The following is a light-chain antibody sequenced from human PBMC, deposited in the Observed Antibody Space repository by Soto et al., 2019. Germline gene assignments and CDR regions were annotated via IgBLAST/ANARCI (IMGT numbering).Light chain of an antibody. J-gene: IGKJ4*01. V-gene: IGKV3-15*01. CDR3: QQYKDRPPNLT. CDR2: GAS. CDR1: QSVSTD. Sequence: EIVMTQSPATLSVSPGERATLSCRASQSVSTDLAWYQQKPGQAPRLLIYGASTRATGIPGRFSGSGSGTEFTLTISSLQSEDFAVYYCQQYKDRPPNLTFGGGTKVEIK.